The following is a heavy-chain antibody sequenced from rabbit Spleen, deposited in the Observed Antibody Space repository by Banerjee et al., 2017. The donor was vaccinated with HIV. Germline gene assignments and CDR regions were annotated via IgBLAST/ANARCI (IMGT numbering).Heavy chain of an antibody. CDR3: ARDTSSSFSSYGMDL. CDR2: IDIGIGGGA. CDR1: GFSFSSNS. Sequence: QSLEESGGDLVKPGASLTLTCTASGFSFSSNSMWWVRQAPGKGLELIASIDIGIGGGAHYASWAKGRFTISRTSSTTVTLQMTSLTVADTATYFCARDTSSSFSSYGMDLWGPGTLVTVS. D-gene: IGHD1-1*01. J-gene: IGHJ6*01. V-gene: IGHV1S40*01.